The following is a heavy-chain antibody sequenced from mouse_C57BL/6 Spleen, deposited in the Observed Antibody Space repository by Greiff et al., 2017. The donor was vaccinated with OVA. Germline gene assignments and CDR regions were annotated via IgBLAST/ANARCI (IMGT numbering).Heavy chain of an antibody. D-gene: IGHD1-1*01. J-gene: IGHJ1*03. CDR2: INPNNGGT. CDR1: GYTFTDYY. Sequence: VQLQQSGPELVKPGASVKISCKASGYTFTDYYMNWVKQSHGKSLEWIGDINPNNGGTSYNQKFKGKATLTVDKSSSTAYMELRSLTSEDSAVYYCASLITTVVATDYWYFDVWGTGTTVTVSS. V-gene: IGHV1-26*01. CDR3: ASLITTVVATDYWYFDV.